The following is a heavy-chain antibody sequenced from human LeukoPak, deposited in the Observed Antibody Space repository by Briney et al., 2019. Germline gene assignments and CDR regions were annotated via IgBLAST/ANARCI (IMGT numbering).Heavy chain of an antibody. V-gene: IGHV4-34*01. J-gene: IGHJ4*02. D-gene: IGHD4-17*01. Sequence: SETLSLTCAVYGGSFSGYYWSWIRQPPGKGLEWIGEINHSGSTNYSPSLKSRVTISVDTSKNQFSLKLSSVTAADTAVYYCASSYGDYFFFDYWGQGTLVTVSS. CDR2: INHSGST. CDR1: GGSFSGYY. CDR3: ASSYGDYFFFDY.